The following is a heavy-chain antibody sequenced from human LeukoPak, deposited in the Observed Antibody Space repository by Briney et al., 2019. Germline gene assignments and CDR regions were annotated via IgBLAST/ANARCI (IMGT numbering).Heavy chain of an antibody. CDR2: ISSSSSYI. CDR3: ASLSRGDSSGYYPFDY. J-gene: IGHJ4*02. D-gene: IGHD3-22*01. CDR1: GFTFSSYS. Sequence: GGSLRLSRAASGFTFSSYSMNWVRQAPGKGLEWVSSISSSSSYIYYADSVKGRFTISRDNAKNSLYLQMNSLRAEDTAVYYCASLSRGDSSGYYPFDYWGQGTLVTVSS. V-gene: IGHV3-21*01.